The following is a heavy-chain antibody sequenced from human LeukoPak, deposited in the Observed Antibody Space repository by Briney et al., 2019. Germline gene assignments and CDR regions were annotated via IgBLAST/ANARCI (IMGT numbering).Heavy chain of an antibody. V-gene: IGHV1-69*04. Sequence: SVKVSCKASGGTFSSYAISWVRQAPGQGLEWMGRIIPILGIANYAQKFQGRVTITADKSTSTAYMELSSLRSEDTAVYYCASTKWLGFPTRNSRERYGMDVWGQGTTVTVSS. CDR1: GGTFSSYA. CDR2: IIPILGIA. D-gene: IGHD5-12*01. J-gene: IGHJ6*02. CDR3: ASTKWLGFPTRNSRERYGMDV.